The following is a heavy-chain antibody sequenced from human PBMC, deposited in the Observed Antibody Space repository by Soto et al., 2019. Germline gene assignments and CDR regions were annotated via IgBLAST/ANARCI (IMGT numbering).Heavy chain of an antibody. Sequence: GASVKVSCKASGYTFTSYYMHWVRQAPGQGLEWMGTINPSGGSTSYAQKFQGRVTMTRDTSTSTVYMELSSLRSEDTAVYYCAREGRYCSGGSCYSAGFDPWGQGTLVTVSS. D-gene: IGHD2-15*01. J-gene: IGHJ5*02. CDR1: GYTFTSYY. V-gene: IGHV1-46*01. CDR2: INPSGGST. CDR3: AREGRYCSGGSCYSAGFDP.